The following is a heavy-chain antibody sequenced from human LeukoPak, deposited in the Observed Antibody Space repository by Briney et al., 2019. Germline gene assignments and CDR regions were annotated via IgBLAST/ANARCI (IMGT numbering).Heavy chain of an antibody. Sequence: SVTLSLTCTVSGDSISTSSYYWGWLRQPPGKGLEWLGSIYYSGSTYYNPSLKSRVTISVDTSKNQFSLNLYSVTAADTAVFYCARSYYYDYRQIDYWGQGTLVTVSS. D-gene: IGHD3-22*01. CDR2: IYYSGST. CDR1: GDSISTSSYY. V-gene: IGHV4-39*01. J-gene: IGHJ4*02. CDR3: ARSYYYDYRQIDY.